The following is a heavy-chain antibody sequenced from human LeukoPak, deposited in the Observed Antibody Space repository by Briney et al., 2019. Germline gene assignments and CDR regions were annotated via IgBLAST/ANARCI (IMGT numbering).Heavy chain of an antibody. CDR1: GFTFSSYW. D-gene: IGHD3-22*01. V-gene: IGHV3-7*03. J-gene: IGHJ4*02. CDR2: IKQDGSEK. Sequence: PGGSLRLSCAASGFTFSSYWMSWVRQAPGKGLEWVANIKQDGSEKYYVDSVKGRFTISRDNAKNSLYLQMNSLRAEDTAVYYCAKEPYDSSGYYFDYWGQGTLVTVSS. CDR3: AKEPYDSSGYYFDY.